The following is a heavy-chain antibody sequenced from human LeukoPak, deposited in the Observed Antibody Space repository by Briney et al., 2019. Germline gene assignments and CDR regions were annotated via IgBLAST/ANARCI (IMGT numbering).Heavy chain of an antibody. D-gene: IGHD3-3*01. J-gene: IGHJ6*03. V-gene: IGHV1-18*01. CDR3: ARGLYDFWRGPSYMDV. CDR2: ISAYNGNT. Sequence: ASVKVSCKASGYTFTSYGISWVRQAPGQGLEWMGWISAYNGNTNYAQKLQGRVTMTTDTSTSTAYMELRSLRSDDTAVYYCARGLYDFWRGPSYMDVWGKGTTVTVSS. CDR1: GYTFTSYG.